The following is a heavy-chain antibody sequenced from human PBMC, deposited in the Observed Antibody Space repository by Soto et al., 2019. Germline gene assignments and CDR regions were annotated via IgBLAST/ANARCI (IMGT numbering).Heavy chain of an antibody. V-gene: IGHV3-30*18. D-gene: IGHD5-18*01. CDR2: ISHDGSNT. Sequence: GGSLRLSCAASGFNFRDYSMNWVRQAPGKGLEWLAFISHDGSNTYYADSVKGRFTISRDNSKNTLYLQMNSLRAEDTAVFYCAKEPKIQLWLHYFDYWGQGTLVTVSS. CDR1: GFNFRDYS. J-gene: IGHJ4*02. CDR3: AKEPKIQLWLHYFDY.